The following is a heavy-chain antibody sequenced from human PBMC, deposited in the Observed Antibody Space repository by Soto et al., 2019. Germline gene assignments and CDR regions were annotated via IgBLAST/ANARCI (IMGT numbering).Heavy chain of an antibody. J-gene: IGHJ6*02. Sequence: EVQLVESGGGLVKPGGSLRLSSAASGFRFSNAWRNWVRQAPGKGREWIGRIKTKFDGGTTEYAPPVKVRFTISRDDSKNTLYLEMNSLKVEDTAVYFCSRELALRHNKNCCAMDVWGRGTTVTVSS. CDR2: IKTKFDGGTT. V-gene: IGHV3-15*01. CDR1: GFRFSNAW. CDR3: SRELALRHNKNCCAMDV. D-gene: IGHD1-1*01.